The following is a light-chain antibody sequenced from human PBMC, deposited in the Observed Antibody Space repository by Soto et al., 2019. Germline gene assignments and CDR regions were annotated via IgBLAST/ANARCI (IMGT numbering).Light chain of an antibody. J-gene: IGKJ1*01. CDR3: LQDYDYPRT. Sequence: AIQMAQSPSSLSASVGDRVTITCRASQGIRNDLGWYQQKPGKAPILLIYAASRLQSGVPSRFSGRGSGTDFTLTISSLQPEDFATYYCLQDYDYPRTFGQGTKVDIK. V-gene: IGKV1-6*01. CDR1: QGIRND. CDR2: AAS.